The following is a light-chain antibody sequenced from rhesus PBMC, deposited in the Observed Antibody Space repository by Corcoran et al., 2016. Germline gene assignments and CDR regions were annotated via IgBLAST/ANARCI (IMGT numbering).Light chain of an antibody. CDR3: YQHSSGYT. J-gene: IGKJ1*01. CDR1: QSVSSY. Sequence: QVILTQSPATLSLSPGERATLSCRASQSVSSYLAWYQQKPGQAPRLLIYGASSRATGIPDRFSGGGSVTDFTLTISSLEPEDVGVYHCYQHSSGYTFGQGTKVEIK. V-gene: IGKV3-10*01. CDR2: GAS.